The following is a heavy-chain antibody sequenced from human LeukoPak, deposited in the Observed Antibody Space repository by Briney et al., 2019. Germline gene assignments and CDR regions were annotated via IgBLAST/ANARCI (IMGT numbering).Heavy chain of an antibody. V-gene: IGHV1-69*13. CDR2: IIPIFGTA. J-gene: IGHJ5*02. Sequence: ASVKVSCKASGGTFSSYAISWVRQAPGQGLEWMGGIIPIFGTANYAQKFQGRVTITADESTSTAYMELSSLRSEDTAVYYCARNGGVATISNWFDPWAREPWSPSPQ. D-gene: IGHD5-12*01. CDR1: GGTFSSYA. CDR3: ARNGGVATISNWFDP.